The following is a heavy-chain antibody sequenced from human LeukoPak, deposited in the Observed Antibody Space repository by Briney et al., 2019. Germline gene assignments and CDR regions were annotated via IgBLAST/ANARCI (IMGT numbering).Heavy chain of an antibody. J-gene: IGHJ3*02. D-gene: IGHD3-10*01. V-gene: IGHV1-46*01. CDR2: ISPSGGTT. Sequence: ASVKVSCKASGYTFTSYYMHWVRQAPGQGLEWMGIISPSGGTTKYAQKFQGRVTMTRDTSTATVYMELSSLKSEDTAVYYCARDQNYGRPSDAFDIWGQGTMVTVSS. CDR3: ARDQNYGRPSDAFDI. CDR1: GYTFTSYY.